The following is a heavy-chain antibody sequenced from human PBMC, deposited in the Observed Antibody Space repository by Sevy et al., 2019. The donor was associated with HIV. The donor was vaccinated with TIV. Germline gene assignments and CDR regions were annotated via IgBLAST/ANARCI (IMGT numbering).Heavy chain of an antibody. CDR1: GFTVSNNF. Sequence: GGSLRLSCAVSGFTVSNNFLNWVRQSPGKGLEWVSTVHSELRTFYADSVKGRFTVSRDDPKNALYLQMNSLTAEDTAVSYCARVIDGYHREFNYFYYYMDIWGKGTTVTVSS. J-gene: IGHJ6*03. V-gene: IGHV3-53*01. CDR3: ARVIDGYHREFNYFYYYMDI. D-gene: IGHD5-12*01. CDR2: VHSELRT.